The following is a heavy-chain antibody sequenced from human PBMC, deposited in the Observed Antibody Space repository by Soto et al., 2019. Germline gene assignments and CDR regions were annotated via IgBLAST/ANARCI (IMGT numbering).Heavy chain of an antibody. J-gene: IGHJ4*02. CDR1: GFTFSSYA. D-gene: IGHD6-19*01. Sequence: QVQLVESGGGVVQPGRSLRLSCAASGFTFSSYAMHWVRQAPGKGLEWVAVISYDGSNKYYADSVKGRFTISRDNSKNTLYLQMNSLRAEDTAVYYCARGAIAVAGTFDYWGQGTLVTVSS. CDR3: ARGAIAVAGTFDY. CDR2: ISYDGSNK. V-gene: IGHV3-30-3*01.